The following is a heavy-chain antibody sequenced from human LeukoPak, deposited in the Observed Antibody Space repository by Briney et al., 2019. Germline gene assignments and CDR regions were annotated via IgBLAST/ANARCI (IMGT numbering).Heavy chain of an antibody. J-gene: IGHJ3*02. Sequence: ASVNDSCKASGYTFTSYAMHWARQAPGQRLEWMGWINAGNGNTKYSQKFQGRVTITRDTSASTAYMELSSLRSEDTAVYYCARDLSWTALNAFDIWGQGTMVTVSS. CDR3: ARDLSWTALNAFDI. D-gene: IGHD6-13*01. CDR2: INAGNGNT. CDR1: GYTFTSYA. V-gene: IGHV1-3*01.